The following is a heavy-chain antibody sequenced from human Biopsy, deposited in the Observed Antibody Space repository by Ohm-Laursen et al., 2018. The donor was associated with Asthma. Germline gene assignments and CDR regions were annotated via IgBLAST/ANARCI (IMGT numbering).Heavy chain of an antibody. J-gene: IGHJ5*02. CDR2: MFHRGTT. CDR3: ARAAITGIRGWFDP. D-gene: IGHD1-20*01. CDR1: GGSVSTGSYY. V-gene: IGHV4-30-2*01. Sequence: SDTLSLTCAVSGGSVSTGSYYWSWIRQPPGKGLEWIGYMFHRGTTHYNPSLTSRVTISLDRSKNQFSLKLSSVTAADTAVYFCARAAITGIRGWFDPWGQGTQVTVSS.